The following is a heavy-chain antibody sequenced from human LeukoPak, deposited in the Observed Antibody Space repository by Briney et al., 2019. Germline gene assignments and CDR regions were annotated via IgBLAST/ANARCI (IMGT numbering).Heavy chain of an antibody. CDR2: INPNSGGT. V-gene: IGHV1-2*02. Sequence: ASVKVSCKASGYTFTGYYMHWVRQAPGQGLEWMGWINPNSGGTNYAQKFQGRVTMTRDTSISTAYMELSRLRSDDPAVYYCARGSRYCSSTSCWEFDYWGQGTLVTVSS. D-gene: IGHD2-2*01. CDR3: ARGSRYCSSTSCWEFDY. CDR1: GYTFTGYY. J-gene: IGHJ4*02.